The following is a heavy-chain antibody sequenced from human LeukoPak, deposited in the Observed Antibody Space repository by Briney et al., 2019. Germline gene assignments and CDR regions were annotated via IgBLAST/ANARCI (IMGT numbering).Heavy chain of an antibody. D-gene: IGHD3-22*01. J-gene: IGHJ1*01. CDR3: ARGPGTRIVVSNEYFHH. Sequence: EASVKVSCKASGYTFTSYDINWVRQATGQGLEWMGWMNSNSGNTGYAQKFQGRVTMTRNTSISTAYMELSSLRSEDTAVYYCARGPGTRIVVSNEYFHHWGQGTLVTVSS. V-gene: IGHV1-8*01. CDR1: GYTFTSYD. CDR2: MNSNSGNT.